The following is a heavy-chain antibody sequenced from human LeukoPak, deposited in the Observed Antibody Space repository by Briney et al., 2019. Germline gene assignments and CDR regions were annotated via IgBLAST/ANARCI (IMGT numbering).Heavy chain of an antibody. J-gene: IGHJ4*02. D-gene: IGHD2-15*01. CDR2: IIPIFGTA. CDR3: ARGRYCSGASCYPEDY. Sequence: SVKVSCKASGGTFSSYAISWVRQAPGQGLEWMGGIIPIFGTANYAQKFQGRVTITADKSTSTAYMELSSLRSEDTAVYYCARGRYCSGASCYPEDYWGQGTLVTVSS. CDR1: GGTFSSYA. V-gene: IGHV1-69*06.